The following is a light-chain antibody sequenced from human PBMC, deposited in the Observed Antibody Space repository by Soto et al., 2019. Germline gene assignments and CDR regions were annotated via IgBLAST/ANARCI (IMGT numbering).Light chain of an antibody. CDR3: SSYTTTSTVV. CDR2: EVS. Sequence: QSVLTQPASMSGSPGQSITISCTGTSSDVGSYNYVSWYQQHPGKAPKLMIYEVSYRPSGVSNRFSGSKSDITASLTISGLQAEDEADYYCSSYTTTSTVVFGGGTKLTVL. J-gene: IGLJ2*01. CDR1: SSDVGSYNY. V-gene: IGLV2-14*01.